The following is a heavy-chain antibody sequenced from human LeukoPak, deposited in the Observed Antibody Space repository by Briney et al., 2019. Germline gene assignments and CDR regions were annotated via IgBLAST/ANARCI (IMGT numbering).Heavy chain of an antibody. J-gene: IGHJ5*02. CDR1: GFTFSSYG. V-gene: IGHV3-7*01. CDR2: IKQDGSEK. CDR3: ARKFYSGPNWFDP. Sequence: GGSLRLSCAASGFTFSSYGMHWVRQAPGKGLEWVANIKQDGSEKYYVDSVKGRFTISRDNAKNSLYLQMNSLRAEDTAVYYCARKFYSGPNWFDPWGQGTLVTVSS. D-gene: IGHD2/OR15-2a*01.